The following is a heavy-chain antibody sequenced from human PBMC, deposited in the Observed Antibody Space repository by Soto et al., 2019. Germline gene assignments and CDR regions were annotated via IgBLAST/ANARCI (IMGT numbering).Heavy chain of an antibody. CDR1: GFTFSSYA. J-gene: IGHJ4*02. CDR2: ISGSGGST. CDR3: GYDFWSGYPSFDY. D-gene: IGHD3-3*01. Sequence: GGSLRLSCAASGFTFSSYAMSWVRQAPGKGLEWVSAISGSGGSTYYADSVKGRFTISRDNSRNTLYLQMNSLRAEDTAVYYCGYDFWSGYPSFDYWGQGTLVTVSS. V-gene: IGHV3-23*01.